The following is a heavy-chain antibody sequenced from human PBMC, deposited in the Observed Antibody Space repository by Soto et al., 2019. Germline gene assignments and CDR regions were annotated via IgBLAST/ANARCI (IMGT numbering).Heavy chain of an antibody. CDR3: ARAHSVNDAFEI. V-gene: IGHV3-30-3*01. Sequence: GGSLRLSCAASGFTFSSYAMHWVRQAPGKGLEWVAVISYDGSNKYYADSVKGRFTISRDNSKNPLYLKMNSLRAADTAVYYCARAHSVNDAFEICCHGTM. CDR1: GFTFSSYA. J-gene: IGHJ3*02. CDR2: ISYDGSNK. D-gene: IGHD3-10*01.